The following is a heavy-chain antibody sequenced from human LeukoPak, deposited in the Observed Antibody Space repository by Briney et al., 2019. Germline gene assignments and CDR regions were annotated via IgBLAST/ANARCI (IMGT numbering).Heavy chain of an antibody. CDR3: ARVDTVMAYYFDL. CDR2: TYSGGTT. Sequence: PGGSLRLSCAASGFTVSTNCMTWVRQAPGKGLEWVSTTYSGGTTYYADSAMGRFTISRHNSRNTLYLQMNSLRAEDTAVYYCARVDTVMAYYFDLWGQGTLVTVSS. D-gene: IGHD5-18*01. V-gene: IGHV3-53*04. J-gene: IGHJ4*02. CDR1: GFTVSTNC.